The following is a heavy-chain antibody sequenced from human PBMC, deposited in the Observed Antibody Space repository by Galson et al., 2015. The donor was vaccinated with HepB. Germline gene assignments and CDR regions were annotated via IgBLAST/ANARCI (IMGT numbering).Heavy chain of an antibody. CDR3: CIGHPANYYVILS. J-gene: IGHJ4*02. V-gene: IGHV1-46*01. CDR1: GHIVTTKY. CDR2: INPSGDST. D-gene: IGHD3-10*02. Sequence: SVKVSCKAPGHIVTTKYIHWVRQAPGQGLEWMGIINPSGDSTMYGQTFQGRATTTWDTSTNTVYMELTRLRSEDTAVYFCCIGHPANYYVILSWGQGTLVTVAS.